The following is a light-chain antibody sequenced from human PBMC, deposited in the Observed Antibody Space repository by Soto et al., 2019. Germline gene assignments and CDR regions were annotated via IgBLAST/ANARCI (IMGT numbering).Light chain of an antibody. CDR2: GAS. J-gene: IGKJ1*01. CDR3: QQTYTSLPWT. CDR1: QRINTF. Sequence: DIQVTQSPSSLSASVGDRVTITCRASQRINTFLNWYQQRPGKAPNLLIYGASNLQSGVPSRFSGSGSGTDFTLTISSLQPEDFATYYCQQTYTSLPWTFGRGTKVEIK. V-gene: IGKV1-39*01.